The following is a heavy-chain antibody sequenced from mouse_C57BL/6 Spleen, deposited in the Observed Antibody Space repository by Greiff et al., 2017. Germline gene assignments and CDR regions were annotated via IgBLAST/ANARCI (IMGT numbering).Heavy chain of an antibody. J-gene: IGHJ3*01. CDR2: INPNNGGT. Sequence: EVQLVESGPELVKPGASVKMSCKASGYTFTDYNMHWVKQSHGKSLEWIGYINPNNGGTSYNQKFKGKATLTVNKSSSTAYMELRSLTSEDSAVYYCARDGHSSPFITTVVAPAYWGQGTLVTVSA. CDR1: GYTFTDYN. CDR3: ARDGHSSPFITTVVAPAY. D-gene: IGHD1-1*01. V-gene: IGHV1-22*01.